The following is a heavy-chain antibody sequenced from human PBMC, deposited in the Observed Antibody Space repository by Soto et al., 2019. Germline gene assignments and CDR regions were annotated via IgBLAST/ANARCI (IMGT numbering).Heavy chain of an antibody. V-gene: IGHV4-39*01. D-gene: IGHD3-10*01. J-gene: IGHJ4*02. CDR3: ARRSVRGDLLFDY. Sequence: SETLSLTCTVSGGSISSSSYYWGWIRQPPGKGLEWIGSIYYSGSTYYNPSLKSRVTISVDTSKNQFSLKLSSVTAADTAVYYCARRSVRGDLLFDYWGQGTLVTVSS. CDR1: GGSISSSSYY. CDR2: IYYSGST.